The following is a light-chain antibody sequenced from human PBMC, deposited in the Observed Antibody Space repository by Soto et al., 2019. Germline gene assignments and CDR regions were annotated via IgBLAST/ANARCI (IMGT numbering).Light chain of an antibody. V-gene: IGKV1-5*01. Sequence: DIQMTQSPSTLSASVGDRVTITCRASQSISSWLAWYQKKPGKAPKLLIYDASSLESGVTSRFSGSGSGTEFTLTISSLQPDDFATYYCQQYNSYSGYTFGQGTKLEIK. CDR1: QSISSW. J-gene: IGKJ2*01. CDR3: QQYNSYSGYT. CDR2: DAS.